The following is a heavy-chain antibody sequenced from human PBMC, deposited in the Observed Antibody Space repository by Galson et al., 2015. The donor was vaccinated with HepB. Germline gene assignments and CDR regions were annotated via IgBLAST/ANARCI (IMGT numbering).Heavy chain of an antibody. Sequence: SVKVSCKASGYTFTGYYMHWVRQAPGQGLEWMGWINPNSGGTNYAQKFQGRVTMTRDTSISTAYMELSRLRSDDTAVYYCARDPRALQLGPPEFDPWGQGTLVTVSS. J-gene: IGHJ5*02. CDR2: INPNSGGT. CDR1: GYTFTGYY. V-gene: IGHV1-2*02. D-gene: IGHD6-6*01. CDR3: ARDPRALQLGPPEFDP.